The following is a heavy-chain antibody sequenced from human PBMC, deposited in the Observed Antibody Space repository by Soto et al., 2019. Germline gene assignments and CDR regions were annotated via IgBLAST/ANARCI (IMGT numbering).Heavy chain of an antibody. V-gene: IGHV3-30-3*01. CDR1: GFTFSSYA. Sequence: QVQLVESGGGVVQPGRSLRLSCAASGFTFSSYAMHWVRQAPGKGREWVAVISYDGSNKYYADSVKGRFTISRDNSKNALYLQMNSLRAEDTAVYYCARAYEGDYFVYWGQGTLVTVSS. J-gene: IGHJ4*02. CDR2: ISYDGSNK. CDR3: ARAYEGDYFVY. D-gene: IGHD3-16*01.